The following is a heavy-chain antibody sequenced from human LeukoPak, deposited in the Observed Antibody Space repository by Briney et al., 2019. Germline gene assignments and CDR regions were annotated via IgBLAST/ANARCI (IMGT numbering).Heavy chain of an antibody. D-gene: IGHD6-13*01. CDR1: GGSISTSSDY. V-gene: IGHV4-39*07. CDR2: IYYSGST. CDR3: ARVLLPPGIAAAVWFDP. J-gene: IGHJ5*02. Sequence: SETLSLTCTVSGGSISTSSDYWGWIRQPPGKGLEWIGSIYYSGSTNYNPSLKSRVTISVDTSKNQFSLKLSSVTAADTAVYYCARVLLPPGIAAAVWFDPWGQGTLVTVSS.